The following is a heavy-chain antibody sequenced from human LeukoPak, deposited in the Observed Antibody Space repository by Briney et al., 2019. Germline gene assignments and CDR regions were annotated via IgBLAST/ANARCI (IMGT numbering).Heavy chain of an antibody. CDR2: INSDGSST. J-gene: IGHJ4*02. V-gene: IGHV3-74*01. Sequence: GGSLRLSCAASGFTFSSYWMHWVRQAPGKGLVWVSRINSDGSSTGYADSVKGRFTISRDNAKNTLYLQMNSLRAEDTAVYYCARGARGYDILTGYYFYSFDYWGQGTLVTVSS. CDR3: ARGARGYDILTGYYFYSFDY. D-gene: IGHD3-9*01. CDR1: GFTFSSYW.